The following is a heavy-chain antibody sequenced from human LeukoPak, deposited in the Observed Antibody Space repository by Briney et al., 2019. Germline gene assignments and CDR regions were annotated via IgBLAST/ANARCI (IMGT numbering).Heavy chain of an antibody. CDR3: ARDPEIVAPPRAFDI. D-gene: IGHD3-22*01. J-gene: IGHJ3*02. V-gene: IGHV3-21*01. CDR1: GFTFSSYS. Sequence: GGSLRVSCAASGFTFSSYSMNWVRQARGKGLEWVSSISSSSSYIYYADSVKGRFTISRDNAKNSLYLQMNSLRAEDTAVYYCARDPEIVAPPRAFDIWGQGTMVTVSS. CDR2: ISSSSSYI.